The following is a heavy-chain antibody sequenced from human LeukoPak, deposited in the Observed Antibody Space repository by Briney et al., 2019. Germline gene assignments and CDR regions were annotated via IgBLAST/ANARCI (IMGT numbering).Heavy chain of an antibody. Sequence: GGSLRLSCAASGFSFSSFSMNWVRQAPGKGLEWVSYISSSGSTIYYADSVKGRFTISRDNAKNSLYLQMNSLRAEDTAVYYCAKALGRAYSGYAFWGQGTLVTVSS. CDR3: AKALGRAYSGYAF. J-gene: IGHJ4*02. D-gene: IGHD5-12*01. CDR2: ISSSGSTI. V-gene: IGHV3-48*04. CDR1: GFSFSSFS.